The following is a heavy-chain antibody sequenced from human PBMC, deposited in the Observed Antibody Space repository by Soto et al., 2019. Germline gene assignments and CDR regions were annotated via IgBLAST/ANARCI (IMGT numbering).Heavy chain of an antibody. D-gene: IGHD1-26*01. CDR3: ITTYNGTPARLYLDL. CDR2: IKSRGSGGTV. Sequence: GGSLRLSCAASGFTIINAWMSWVRQAPGPGPEWVGRIKSRGSGGTVDYAAPVKGRFSISRDDSKNMLYLQMKSLKIEDTAVYYCITTYNGTPARLYLDLWGEGTPVTVSS. J-gene: IGHJ4*02. V-gene: IGHV3-15*01. CDR1: GFTIINAW.